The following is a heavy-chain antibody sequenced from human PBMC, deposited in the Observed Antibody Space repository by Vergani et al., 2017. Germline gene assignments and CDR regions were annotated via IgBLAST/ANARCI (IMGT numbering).Heavy chain of an antibody. CDR2: IIPIFGTA. CDR1: GGTFSSYA. Sequence: QVQLVQSGAEVKKPGSSVKVSCKASGGTFSSYAISWVRQAPGQGLEWMGGIIPIFGTANYAQKFQGRVKITADESTSTAYMELSSLRSEDTAVYYCARDNGESDYGDYGYAGRQGHVGVWGQGTLVTVSS. CDR3: ARDNGESDYGDYGYAGRQGHVGV. D-gene: IGHD4-17*01. V-gene: IGHV1-69*12. J-gene: IGHJ4*02.